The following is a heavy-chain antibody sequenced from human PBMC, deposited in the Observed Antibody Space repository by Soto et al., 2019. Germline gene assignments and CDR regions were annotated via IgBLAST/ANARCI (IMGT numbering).Heavy chain of an antibody. D-gene: IGHD5-12*01. J-gene: IGHJ3*02. CDR3: ARGKWLRSSFDI. CDR2: INHSGST. V-gene: IGHV4-34*01. CDR1: GGSFSGYY. Sequence: QVQLQQWGAGLLKPSETLSLTCAVYGGSFSGYYWSWIRQPPGKGLEWIGEINHSGSTNYNPSLKSRVTISVDTSKNQFSLKLSSVTAADTAVYYCARGKWLRSSFDIWGQGTMVTVSS.